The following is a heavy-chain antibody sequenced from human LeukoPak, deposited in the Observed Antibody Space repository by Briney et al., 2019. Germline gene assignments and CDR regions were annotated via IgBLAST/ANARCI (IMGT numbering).Heavy chain of an antibody. CDR2: IYTSGST. J-gene: IGHJ4*02. CDR1: GGSISSYY. Sequence: PSETLSLTCTVSGGSISSYYWSWLRQPAGKGLEWIGRIYTSGSTNYNPSLKSRVTISVDTSKNQFSLKLSSVTAADTAVYYCARGDLYCSGGSCSDYWGQGTLVTVSS. CDR3: ARGDLYCSGGSCSDY. D-gene: IGHD2-15*01. V-gene: IGHV4-4*07.